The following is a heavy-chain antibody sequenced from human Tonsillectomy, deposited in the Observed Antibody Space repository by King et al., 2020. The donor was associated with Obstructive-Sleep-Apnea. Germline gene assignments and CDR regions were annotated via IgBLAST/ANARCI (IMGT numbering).Heavy chain of an antibody. CDR2: ISSNGGST. D-gene: IGHD6-13*01. V-gene: IGHV3-64*01. CDR1: GFTFSSYD. CDR3: ASDGYTGSSDY. J-gene: IGHJ4*02. Sequence: VQLVESGGGLVQPGGSLRLSCAASGFTFSSYDMHWVRQAPGKGLEYVSAISSNGGSTYYANSVKGRFTISRDNFQSTLYLQMGDLRAEDMAVYYCASDGYTGSSDYWGQGTLVTVSS.